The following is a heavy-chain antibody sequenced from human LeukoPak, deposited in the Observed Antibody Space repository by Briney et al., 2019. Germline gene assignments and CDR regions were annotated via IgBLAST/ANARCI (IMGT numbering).Heavy chain of an antibody. V-gene: IGHV3-23*01. J-gene: IGHJ4*02. CDR2: ISGSGGST. D-gene: IGHD3-3*01. CDR3: ARDAHYDFWSGYYSTWPLGY. CDR1: GFTFSSYA. Sequence: GGSLRLSCAASGFTFSSYAMSWVRQAPGKGLEWVSAISGSGGSTYYADSVKGRFTISRDNAKNSLYLQMNSLRAEDTAVYYCARDAHYDFWSGYYSTWPLGYWGQGTLVTVSS.